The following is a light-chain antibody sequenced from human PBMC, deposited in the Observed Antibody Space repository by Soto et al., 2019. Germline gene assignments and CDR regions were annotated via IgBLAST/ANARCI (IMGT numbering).Light chain of an antibody. V-gene: IGKV1-5*03. J-gene: IGKJ2*01. CDR2: KAS. CDR1: QSISSW. Sequence: DIQMTQSPSTLSASVGDRVTITCRASQSISSWLAWYQQKPGKAPKLLLYKASSLESGVPSRFSGSGSGTEFTLTISSLQPDDFATYSCQQYNSYSGTFGQGTKLEIK. CDR3: QQYNSYSGT.